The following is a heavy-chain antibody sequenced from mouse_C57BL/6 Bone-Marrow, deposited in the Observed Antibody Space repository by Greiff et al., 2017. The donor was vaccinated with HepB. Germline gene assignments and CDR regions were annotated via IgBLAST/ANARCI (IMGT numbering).Heavy chain of an antibody. J-gene: IGHJ4*01. CDR3: ARRGIYYYGSSHFYAMDY. D-gene: IGHD1-1*01. CDR2: IYPRSGNT. Sequence: VKLQESGAELARPGASVKLSCKASGYTFTSYGISWVKQRTGQGLEWIGEIYPRSGNTYYNEKFKGKATLTADKSSSTAYMELRSLTSEDSAVYFCARRGIYYYGSSHFYAMDYWGQGTSVTVSS. CDR1: GYTFTSYG. V-gene: IGHV1-81*01.